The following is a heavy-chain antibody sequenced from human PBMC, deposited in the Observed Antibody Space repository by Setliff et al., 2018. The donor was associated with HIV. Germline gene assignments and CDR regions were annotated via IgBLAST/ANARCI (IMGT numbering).Heavy chain of an antibody. CDR2: IYHSGST. D-gene: IGHD4-17*01. V-gene: IGHV4-38-2*02. CDR3: ARDIWAYGLMGS. J-gene: IGHJ5*02. Sequence: PSETLSLTCAVSGYSISSGYYWGWIRQPPGKGLEWIGSIYHSGSTYYNPSLKSRVTISVDTSKKQFSLKLSSVTAADTAVYYCARDIWAYGLMGSWGQGTLVTVSS. CDR1: GYSISSGYY.